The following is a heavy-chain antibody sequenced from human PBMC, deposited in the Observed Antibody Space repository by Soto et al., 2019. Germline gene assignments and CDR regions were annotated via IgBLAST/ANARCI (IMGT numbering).Heavy chain of an antibody. D-gene: IGHD2-21*01. CDR2: IWYDGSNK. V-gene: IGHV3-33*01. CDR1: GFTFSTYG. Sequence: QVQLVESGGGVVQPGRSLRLSCAASGFTFSTYGMHWVRQAPGKGLEWVAIIWYDGSNKYYADSVKGRFTISRDNSKNTLYLQMNSLTTEDTAVYYCALLPHCGGTTCWPQPDYWGHGTLVNVSS. CDR3: ALLPHCGGTTCWPQPDY. J-gene: IGHJ4*01.